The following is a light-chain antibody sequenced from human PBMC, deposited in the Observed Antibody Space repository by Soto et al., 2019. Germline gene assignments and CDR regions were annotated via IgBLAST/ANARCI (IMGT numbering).Light chain of an antibody. Sequence: QSVLTQPASVSGSPGQSITISCTGTTSDLGGYNYVSWYQQHPGKAPKLMIYDVSNRPSGVSNRFSGSKSGNTASLTISGLQAEDEADYYCSSYTSGSTLVVFGGGTQLTVL. CDR2: DVS. J-gene: IGLJ2*01. CDR1: TSDLGGYNY. V-gene: IGLV2-14*01. CDR3: SSYTSGSTLVV.